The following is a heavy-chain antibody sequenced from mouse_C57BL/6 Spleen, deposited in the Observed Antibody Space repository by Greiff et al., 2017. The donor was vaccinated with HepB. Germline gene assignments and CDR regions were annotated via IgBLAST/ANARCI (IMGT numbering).Heavy chain of an antibody. J-gene: IGHJ1*03. CDR2: ISDGGSYT. CDR1: GFTFSSYA. D-gene: IGHD1-1*01. CDR3: ARDPYGSSYEWYFDV. Sequence: EVQLVESGGGLVKPGGSLKLSCAASGFTFSSYAMSWVRQTPEKRLEWVATISDGGSYTYYPDNVKGRFTISRDNAKNNLYLQMSHLKSEDTAMYYCARDPYGSSYEWYFDVWGTGTTVTVSS. V-gene: IGHV5-4*01.